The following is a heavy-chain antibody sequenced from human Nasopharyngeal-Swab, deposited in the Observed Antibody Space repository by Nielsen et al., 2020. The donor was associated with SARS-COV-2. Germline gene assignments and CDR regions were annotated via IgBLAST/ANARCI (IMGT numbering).Heavy chain of an antibody. CDR2: ISYDGSNK. D-gene: IGHD6-19*01. J-gene: IGHJ5*02. CDR1: GFTFSSYS. CDR3: ARDRGIAVANNWFDP. Sequence: GGSLSLSCAASGFTFSSYSMHWVRQAPGKGLEWVAVISYDGSNKYYADSVKGRFTISRDNSKNTLYLQMNSLRAEDTAVYYCARDRGIAVANNWFDPGGQGNLVTVAS. V-gene: IGHV3-30*04.